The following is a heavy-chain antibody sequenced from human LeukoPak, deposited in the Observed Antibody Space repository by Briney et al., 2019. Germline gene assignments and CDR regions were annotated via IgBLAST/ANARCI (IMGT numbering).Heavy chain of an antibody. CDR1: GYTFTGYY. CDR2: INPNSGGT. CDR3: ANNPGGTRATARYYHDFDI. Sequence: ASVKVSCKASGYTFTGYYMHWVRPAPGQGLEWMGLINPNSGGTNYAQKFQGKVTMSRDTSFSTASMEASELRSDDTAVYYCANNPGGTRATARYYHDFDIGAKGTVVTVSS. J-gene: IGHJ3*02. D-gene: IGHD6-13*01. V-gene: IGHV1-2*02.